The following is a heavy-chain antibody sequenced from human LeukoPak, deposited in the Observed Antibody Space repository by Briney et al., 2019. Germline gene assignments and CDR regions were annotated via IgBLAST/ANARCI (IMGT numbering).Heavy chain of an antibody. Sequence: GGSLRLSCAASGFTFSSYAMHWVRQAPGKGLEWVAVISYDGSNKYYADSVKGRFTISRDNSKNTLYLQMNSLRAEDTAVYYCARVQRTLIKYYFDYWGQGTLVTVSS. V-gene: IGHV3-30-3*01. CDR3: ARVQRTLIKYYFDY. J-gene: IGHJ4*02. D-gene: IGHD2/OR15-2a*01. CDR1: GFTFSSYA. CDR2: ISYDGSNK.